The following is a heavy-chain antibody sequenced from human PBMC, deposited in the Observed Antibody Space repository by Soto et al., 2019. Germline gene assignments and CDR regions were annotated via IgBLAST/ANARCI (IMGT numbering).Heavy chain of an antibody. CDR3: AHKGGGDRILDY. CDR1: GFSLSTSGVG. D-gene: IGHD3-16*01. CDR2: IYWDDAK. J-gene: IGHJ4*02. V-gene: IGHV2-5*02. Sequence: QITLKESGPTLVKPTQTLTLTCTFSGFSLSTSGVGVGWIRQPPGKALEWVALIYWDDAKEYSPSLKSRLTTTQDTPKNQVALTMTNMDPVDTATYYCAHKGGGDRILDYWGQGTLVTVSS.